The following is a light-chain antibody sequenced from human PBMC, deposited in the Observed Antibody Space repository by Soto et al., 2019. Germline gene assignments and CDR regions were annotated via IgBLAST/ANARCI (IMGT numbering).Light chain of an antibody. J-gene: IGKJ3*01. CDR3: QQYVSSPRGFT. Sequence: EIVLTQSPGTLSLSPGERATLSCRASQSVSSSSYLSWYQQKPGQAPRLLIYGASNRATGVPDRFSGSGSGTDFTLTISRLEPEDFAIYYCQQYVSSPRGFTFGSGTKVDIK. CDR1: QSVSSSSY. CDR2: GAS. V-gene: IGKV3-20*01.